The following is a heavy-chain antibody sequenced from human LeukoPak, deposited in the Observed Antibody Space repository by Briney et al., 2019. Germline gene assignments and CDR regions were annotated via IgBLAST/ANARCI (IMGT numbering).Heavy chain of an antibody. D-gene: IGHD3-10*01. CDR1: GFTFSSYE. V-gene: IGHV3-48*03. CDR3: ARDATSMVRGPGPSKYYYYGMDV. CDR2: ISSSGSTI. Sequence: PGGSLRLSCAASGFTFSSYEMNWVRQAPGKGLEWVSYISSSGSTIYYADSVKGRFTISRDNAKNSLYLQMNSLRAEDTAVYYCARDATSMVRGPGPSKYYYYGMDVWGKGTTVTVSS. J-gene: IGHJ6*04.